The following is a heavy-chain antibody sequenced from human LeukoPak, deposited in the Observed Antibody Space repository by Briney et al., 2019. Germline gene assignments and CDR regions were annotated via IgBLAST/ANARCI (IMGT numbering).Heavy chain of an antibody. V-gene: IGHV4-4*07. CDR1: GDSLSSSF. CDR2: IYTSGYT. Sequence: SETLSLTCTVSGDSLSSSFWSWIRQPAGKGLEWIGRIYTSGYTNYNPSLKSRVTMSVDTSKNQFSLKLNSLTAADTAVYYCARDENGYVWGSFRAWGQGTPVTVSS. J-gene: IGHJ5*02. D-gene: IGHD3-16*02. CDR3: ARDENGYVWGSFRA.